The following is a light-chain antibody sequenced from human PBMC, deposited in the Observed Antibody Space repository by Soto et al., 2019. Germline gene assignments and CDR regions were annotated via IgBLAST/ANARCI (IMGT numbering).Light chain of an antibody. V-gene: IGLV4-60*02. Sequence: QSVLTQSSSASASLGSSVKLTCTLSSGHSSYIIAWHQQQPGKPPRYSMVLEGSGNYNKGSGVPDRFSGSSAGADRCLTISTLQFEDEADYYCETWDSDTRVFGGGTQLTVL. CDR3: ETWDSDTRV. CDR1: SGHSSYI. CDR2: LEGSGNY. J-gene: IGLJ2*01.